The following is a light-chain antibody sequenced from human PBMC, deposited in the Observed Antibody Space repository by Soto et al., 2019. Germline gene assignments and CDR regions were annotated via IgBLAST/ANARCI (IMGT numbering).Light chain of an antibody. Sequence: DIQMTQSPSSLSASVGDRVTITCRASQGVSDYVAWFQQKPGEAPKSLIFAASRLHNGVPSRFSGGGSGTGFTLTISSLQPEDFATYYCQQYYAFPFTFGPGTKVDFK. CDR1: QGVSDY. J-gene: IGKJ3*01. CDR3: QQYYAFPFT. CDR2: AAS. V-gene: IGKV1-16*01.